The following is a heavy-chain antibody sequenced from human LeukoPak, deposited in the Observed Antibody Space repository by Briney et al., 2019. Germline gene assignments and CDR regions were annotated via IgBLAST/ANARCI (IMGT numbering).Heavy chain of an antibody. CDR1: GFTFTNYW. J-gene: IGHJ4*02. CDR2: INVDGSEY. Sequence: PGGSLRLSCVASGFTFTNYWMNRVRQAPGKGLEWVANINVDGSEYNYVDSVKGRFTISRDNAKNSLFLQMHSLRAEDTAVYYCVKNIGHETFDYWGQGTLLTVSS. CDR3: VKNIGHETFDY. V-gene: IGHV3-7*03. D-gene: IGHD2/OR15-2a*01.